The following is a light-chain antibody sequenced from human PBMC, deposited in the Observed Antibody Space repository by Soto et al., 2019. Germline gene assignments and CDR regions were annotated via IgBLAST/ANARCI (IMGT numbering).Light chain of an antibody. V-gene: IGKV3-11*01. CDR1: QTVSSS. CDR2: EAS. Sequence: EIVLTQSPGTLSFFPGERATLSCRASQTVSSSLAWYQQKPGQAPRLLIYEASNRATGIPARFSGSGSGADFTLTISSLEPEDFAVYYCQQRSNWPSITFGQGTRLEIK. CDR3: QQRSNWPSIT. J-gene: IGKJ5*01.